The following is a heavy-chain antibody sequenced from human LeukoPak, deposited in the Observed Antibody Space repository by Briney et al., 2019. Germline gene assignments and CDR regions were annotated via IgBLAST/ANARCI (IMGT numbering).Heavy chain of an antibody. V-gene: IGHV3-30*02. CDR1: GFTFSSYG. CDR3: AKDHDSGVLP. CDR2: IRYDGSNK. D-gene: IGHD2-21*02. J-gene: IGHJ3*01. Sequence: GGSLRLSCAASGFTFSSYGMHWVRQAPGKGLEWVAFIRYDGSNKEYGDSVKGRFTISRDNSKNTLYLQMNSLRAEDTAVYYCAKDHDSGVLPWGQGTMVTVSS.